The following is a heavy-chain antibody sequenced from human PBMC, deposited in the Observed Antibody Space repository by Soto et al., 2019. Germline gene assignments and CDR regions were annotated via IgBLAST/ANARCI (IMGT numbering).Heavy chain of an antibody. CDR2: TYYRSKWYN. CDR1: GDSVSSNSAA. CDR3: ARDSYDILTCYYKGAYCVDH. Sequence: SQTLSLTCAISGDSVSSNSAAWNWIRQXPSRGLEWLGRTYYRSKWYNDYAVSVKSRITINPDTSKNQFSLQLNSVTPEDTAVYYCARDSYDILTCYYKGAYCVDHCVQGTLFTVSS. V-gene: IGHV6-1*01. D-gene: IGHD3-9*01. J-gene: IGHJ4*02.